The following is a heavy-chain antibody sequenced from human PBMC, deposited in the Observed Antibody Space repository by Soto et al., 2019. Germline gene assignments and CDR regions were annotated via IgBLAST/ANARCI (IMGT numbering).Heavy chain of an antibody. CDR1: GGSFSGYY. CDR3: AKGRKGYTSSWSED. Sequence: SETLSLTCAVYGGSFSGYYWTWIRQPPEKGLEWIGEINHSGYTNYNPSLKSRVTISVDTSKNQFSLKLSSLTAADTAVYYCAKGRKGYTSSWSEDWGQGTLVTVSS. J-gene: IGHJ4*02. V-gene: IGHV4-34*01. CDR2: INHSGYT. D-gene: IGHD6-13*01.